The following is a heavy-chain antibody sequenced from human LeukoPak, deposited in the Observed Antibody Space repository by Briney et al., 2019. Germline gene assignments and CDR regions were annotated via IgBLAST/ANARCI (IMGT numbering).Heavy chain of an antibody. D-gene: IGHD1-26*01. CDR2: IYYSGST. CDR1: GGSISSDY. Sequence: PSETLSLTCTVSGGSISSDYWSWIRQPPGKGLEWIGSIYYSGSTNYNPSPKSRATISVGTSKKQFSLKLSSVTAADTAVYFCARRSLVRTVGYYYGMDVWGQGTTVTVSS. CDR3: ARRSLVRTVGYYYGMDV. J-gene: IGHJ6*02. V-gene: IGHV4-59*08.